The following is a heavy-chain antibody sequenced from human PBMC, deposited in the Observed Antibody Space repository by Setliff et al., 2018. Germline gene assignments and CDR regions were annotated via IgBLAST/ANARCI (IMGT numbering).Heavy chain of an antibody. CDR1: GGTLSTLA. CDR3: ARSAITGTTRKYYYYMDV. Sequence: SVKVSCKASGGTLSTLAITWVRLAPGQGLEWMGGTIPLLPLPNYAVKFQGRLTITADKSTDTAYMELSSLRSEDTAVYYCARSAITGTTRKYYYYMDVWGQGTTVTVSS. V-gene: IGHV1-69*10. CDR2: TIPLLPLP. D-gene: IGHD1-7*01. J-gene: IGHJ6*03.